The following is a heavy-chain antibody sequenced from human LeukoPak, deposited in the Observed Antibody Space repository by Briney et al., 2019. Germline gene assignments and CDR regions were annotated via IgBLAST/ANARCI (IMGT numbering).Heavy chain of an antibody. CDR2: INPSGGGT. Sequence: ASVKVSCKASGYTFMDSFMHWVRQAPGQRLEWMAWINPSGGGTHYAQKFQGRVTLTLDTSISTAYMELNSLRSDDSAIYYCARDLTGASGDYWGQGTLVTVSS. V-gene: IGHV1-2*02. J-gene: IGHJ4*02. D-gene: IGHD3-10*01. CDR3: ARDLTGASGDY. CDR1: GYTFMDSF.